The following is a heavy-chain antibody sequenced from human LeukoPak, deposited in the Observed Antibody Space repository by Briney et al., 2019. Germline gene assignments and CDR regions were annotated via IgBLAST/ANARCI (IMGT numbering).Heavy chain of an antibody. V-gene: IGHV4-59*01. D-gene: IGHD3-9*01. CDR1: GGSISSYY. Sequence: SETLSLTCTVSGGSISSYYWSWIRQPPGKGLEWIGYIYYSGSTNYNPSLKSRVTISVDTSKNQFSLKLSSVTAADTAVYYCARVVDILTGCYYYYFDYWGQGTLVTVSS. CDR2: IYYSGST. CDR3: ARVVDILTGCYYYYFDY. J-gene: IGHJ4*02.